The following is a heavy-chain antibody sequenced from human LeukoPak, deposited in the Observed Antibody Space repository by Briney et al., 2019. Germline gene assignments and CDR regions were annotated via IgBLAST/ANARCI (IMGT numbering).Heavy chain of an antibody. J-gene: IGHJ4*02. CDR1: GGSISSGGYS. CDR3: ARDLGDSSGYYPLDS. V-gene: IGHV4-31*03. Sequence: SETLSLTCTVSGGSISSGGYSWSWIRQHPGKGLEWIGYIYYSGSTYYNPSLKSRVTISVDTSKNQFSLKLSSVTATDTAVYYCARDLGDSSGYYPLDSWGQGTLVTVSS. CDR2: IYYSGST. D-gene: IGHD3-22*01.